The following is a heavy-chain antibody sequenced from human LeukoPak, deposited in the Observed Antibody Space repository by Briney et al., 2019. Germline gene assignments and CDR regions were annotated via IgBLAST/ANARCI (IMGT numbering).Heavy chain of an antibody. Sequence: EGSLRLSCAASGFTFRTYWMTWVRQAPGKGLEWLANIKQDDSEIYYVDSVKGRFTISRDNATNSLYLQMNSLRAEDTAVYYCARDNNGPDYWGQGTLVTVSS. J-gene: IGHJ4*02. V-gene: IGHV3-7*01. CDR2: IKQDDSEI. CDR3: ARDNNGPDY. D-gene: IGHD2-8*01. CDR1: GFTFRTYW.